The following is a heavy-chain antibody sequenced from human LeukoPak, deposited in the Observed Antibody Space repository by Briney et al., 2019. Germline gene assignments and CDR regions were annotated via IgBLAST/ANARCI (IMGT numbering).Heavy chain of an antibody. CDR3: ARLSLWLPLDY. Sequence: SETLSLTCTVSGGSISSSSYYWGWIRQPPGKGLEWIGSIYYSGSTYYNPSLKSRVTISVDTSKNQFSLKLSSVTAADTAVYYCARLSLWLPLDYWGQGTLVAVSS. CDR1: GGSISSSSYY. CDR2: IYYSGST. J-gene: IGHJ4*02. V-gene: IGHV4-39*01. D-gene: IGHD5-12*01.